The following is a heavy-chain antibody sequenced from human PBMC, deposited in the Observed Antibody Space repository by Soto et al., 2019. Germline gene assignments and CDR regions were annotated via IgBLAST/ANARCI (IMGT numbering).Heavy chain of an antibody. CDR2: AHHSGRT. CDR1: GGSISSHVYY. CDR3: ARSEATALDY. J-gene: IGHJ4*02. Sequence: SDTLSLTCTVSGGSISSHVYYWGWIRQPPGKGLEWIGEAHHSGRTNYNPSLKSRVTISVDRSQNHFSLQLTSVTAADTAVYYCARSEATALDYWGQGTLVTVSS. V-gene: IGHV4-39*07.